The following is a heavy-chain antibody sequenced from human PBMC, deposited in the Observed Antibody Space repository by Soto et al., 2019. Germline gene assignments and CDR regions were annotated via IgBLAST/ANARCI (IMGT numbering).Heavy chain of an antibody. CDR1: GFTFSSYG. CDR2: IWYDGTKK. J-gene: IGHJ4*02. Sequence: QVQLVESGGGVVQPGRSLRLSCAASGFTFSSYGMHWVRQAPGKGLEWVAVIWYDGTKKYYADSVKGRFTISRDNSKNTLYLLFSSMRAEDTAVYYCARDYCGGDVYATDYWGQGTLVTVSS. CDR3: ARDYCGGDVYATDY. V-gene: IGHV3-33*01. D-gene: IGHD2-21*02.